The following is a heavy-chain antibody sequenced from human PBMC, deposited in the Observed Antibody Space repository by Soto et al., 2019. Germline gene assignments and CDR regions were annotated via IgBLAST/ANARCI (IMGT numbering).Heavy chain of an antibody. J-gene: IGHJ4*02. CDR3: AKAYTPAGGSCYPY. CDR1: GGSFSDHY. V-gene: IGHV4-34*01. CDR2: INHSGST. D-gene: IGHD2-15*01. Sequence: PSETLSLTCAVYGGSFSDHYWSWIRQSPGRGLEWIGEINHSGSTTYNPYLKSRVTISLDTSRNQFSLNLDSVTAADTAIYYCAKAYTPAGGSCYPYWGPGILVTVS.